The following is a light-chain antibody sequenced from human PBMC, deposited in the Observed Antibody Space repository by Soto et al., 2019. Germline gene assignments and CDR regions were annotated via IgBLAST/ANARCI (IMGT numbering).Light chain of an antibody. J-gene: IGKJ1*01. V-gene: IGKV1-5*01. CDR3: QQHNSSPWT. CDR2: DAS. Sequence: DIQMTQTPSTLSATSGDRVTITFRGSQSISGWLAWYQHRPGKAPKLLIYDASTLESGVPSRFSGSGSGTEFTLTISSLQPEDFATYYCQQHNSSPWTFGQGTKVDIK. CDR1: QSISGW.